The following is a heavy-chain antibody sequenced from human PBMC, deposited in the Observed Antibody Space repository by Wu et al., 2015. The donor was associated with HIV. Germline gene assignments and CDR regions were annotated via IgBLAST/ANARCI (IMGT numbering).Heavy chain of an antibody. CDR2: IIPMFATP. D-gene: IGHD7-27*01. Sequence: QVQLVQSGAEVKTPGSSVKVSCKSSGGNFNNDAINWVRQAPGQGLEWMGGIIPMFATPKYAQKFQGRIILSADESSSTAYMELSSLRSDDTALYYCATGGPTGDGVFDFWGQGTLVTVSS. CDR3: ATGGPTGDGVFDF. CDR1: GGNFNNDA. V-gene: IGHV1-69*12. J-gene: IGHJ4*02.